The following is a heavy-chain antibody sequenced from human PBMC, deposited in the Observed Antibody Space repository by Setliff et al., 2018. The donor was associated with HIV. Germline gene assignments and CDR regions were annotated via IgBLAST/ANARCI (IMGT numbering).Heavy chain of an antibody. D-gene: IGHD3-10*01. CDR2: INVGKGDT. CDR1: GYTFTGYY. J-gene: IGHJ4*01. V-gene: IGHV1-3*01. CDR3: ARGALLAVFDFDH. Sequence: ASVKVSCKASGYTFTGYYMHWVRQAPGQSLEWMGWINVGKGDTKYSQEFQGRITITTDTSANTGYMELSSLRSDDTAVYFCARGALLAVFDFDHWGHGTLVTVSS.